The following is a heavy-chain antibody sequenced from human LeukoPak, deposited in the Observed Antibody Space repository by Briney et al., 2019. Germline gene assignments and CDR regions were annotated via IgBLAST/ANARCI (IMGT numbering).Heavy chain of an antibody. CDR2: ISSSGSSI. Sequence: GGSLGLSCAASGFTFSSYEMNWVRQAPGKGLEWVSYISSSGSSIYYADSVKGRFTISRDNAKNSLFLQMNSLRAEDTAVYYCVREDTVMGKTFDFWGQGTLVTVSS. J-gene: IGHJ4*02. CDR3: VREDTVMGKTFDF. CDR1: GFTFSSYE. V-gene: IGHV3-48*03. D-gene: IGHD5-18*01.